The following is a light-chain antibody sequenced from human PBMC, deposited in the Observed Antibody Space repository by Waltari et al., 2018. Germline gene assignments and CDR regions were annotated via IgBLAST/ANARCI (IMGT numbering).Light chain of an antibody. CDR2: KAS. V-gene: IGKV1-5*03. CDR1: QTISNW. CDR3: QHYNNYPLT. J-gene: IGKJ4*01. Sequence: DIQMTQSPSTLSASVGDRVTITCRASQTISNWFAWYQQKPGKAPEVLIYKASRLESGVPSRFSGSGSGTEFTLTISSLQPDDFATYYCQHYNNYPLTFGGGTKVEIK.